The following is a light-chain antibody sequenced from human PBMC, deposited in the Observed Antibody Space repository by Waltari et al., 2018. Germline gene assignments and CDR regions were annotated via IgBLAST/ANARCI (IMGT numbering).Light chain of an antibody. J-gene: IGLJ3*02. Sequence: QTVVTQEPSFSVSPGGTVTLTCCLSSSSAPSSYFTSWYQQTPGQAPRTLIYSTNTRSSGVPERFSGSILGNKAALTITGAQADDESDYYCVLYMGSGLWVFGGGTKLTVL. CDR1: SSSAPSSYF. V-gene: IGLV8-61*01. CDR3: VLYMGSGLWV. CDR2: STN.